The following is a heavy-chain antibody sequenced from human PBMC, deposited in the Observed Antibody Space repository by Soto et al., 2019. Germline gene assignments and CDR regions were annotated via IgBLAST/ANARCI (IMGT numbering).Heavy chain of an antibody. D-gene: IGHD2-2*01. CDR2: INHSGST. Sequence: SETLSLTCAVYGGSFIGYYWSWILQPPWKGLEWIGEINHSGSTNYNPSLKSRVTISVDTSKNQFSLKLSSMTAADTAVYYCARAHIVVVPAVKYYYYYYGMDVWGQGTTVTVSS. CDR3: ARAHIVVVPAVKYYYYYYGMDV. J-gene: IGHJ6*02. V-gene: IGHV4-34*01. CDR1: GGSFIGYY.